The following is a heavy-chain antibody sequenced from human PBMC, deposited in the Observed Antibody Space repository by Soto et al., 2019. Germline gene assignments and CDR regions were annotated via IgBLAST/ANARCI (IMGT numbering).Heavy chain of an antibody. D-gene: IGHD5-12*01. V-gene: IGHV1-18*01. CDR3: ARDDFGPIYSGPCY. Sequence: ASVKVSCKASGYTFTSYGISWVRQAPGQGLEWMGWISAYNGNTNYAQKLQGRVTMTTDTSTSTAYMELRSLRSDDTAVYYCARDDFGPIYSGPCYWGQGTLVNVSS. CDR2: ISAYNGNT. CDR1: GYTFTSYG. J-gene: IGHJ4*02.